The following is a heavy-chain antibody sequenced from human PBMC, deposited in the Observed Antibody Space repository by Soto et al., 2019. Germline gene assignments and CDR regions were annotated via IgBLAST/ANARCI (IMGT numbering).Heavy chain of an antibody. V-gene: IGHV4-61*01. Sequence: PSETLSLTCTVSGGSVSSGRYYWSWIRQPPGKGLEWIGYTYDSGSTNYNPSLMSRVTISVDTSKNQFSLKLRSVTAADTAVYYCARDTHYDFWSGYSTKWFDPWGQGTLVTVSS. CDR1: GGSVSSGRYY. D-gene: IGHD3-3*01. CDR2: TYDSGST. J-gene: IGHJ5*02. CDR3: ARDTHYDFWSGYSTKWFDP.